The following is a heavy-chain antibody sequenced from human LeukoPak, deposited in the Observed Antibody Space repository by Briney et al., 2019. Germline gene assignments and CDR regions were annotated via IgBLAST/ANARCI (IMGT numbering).Heavy chain of an antibody. CDR1: GFTFSSYG. D-gene: IGHD4-23*01. V-gene: IGHV3-30*02. J-gene: IGHJ4*02. CDR2: IRYDGSNK. CDR3: AKTIVRAVVKRDFDD. Sequence: GGSLRLSCAASGFTFSSYGMHWVRQAPGKGLEWVAFIRYDGSNKYYADSVKGRFTISIDNSKNTLYLQMNSLRAEDTAVYYCAKTIVRAVVKRDFDDWGQGTLVTASS.